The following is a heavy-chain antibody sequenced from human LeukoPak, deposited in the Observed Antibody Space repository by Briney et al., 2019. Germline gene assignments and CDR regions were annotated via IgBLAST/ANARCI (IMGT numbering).Heavy chain of an antibody. CDR3: AKGIRLYYMDV. Sequence: GRSLRRSCAASGFTFDDYAMHWVRQAPGKGLEWVSGISWNSGSIGYADSVKGRFTISRDNAKNSLYLQMNSLRAEDTALYYCAKGIRLYYMDVWGKGTTVTVSS. J-gene: IGHJ6*03. CDR1: GFTFDDYA. V-gene: IGHV3-9*01. CDR2: ISWNSGSI.